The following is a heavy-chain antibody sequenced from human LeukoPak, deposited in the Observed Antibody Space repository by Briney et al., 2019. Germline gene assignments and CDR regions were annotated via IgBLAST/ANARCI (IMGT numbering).Heavy chain of an antibody. CDR1: GYTFTSYY. Sequence: ASVKVSCKASGYTFTSYYMHWVRQAPGQGLEWMGIINPSGGSTSYAQKFQGRVTMTRDTSTSTVYMELSSLRSEDTAVYYCARSQPQISSSSRFLYYYYMDVWGKGTTVTVSS. D-gene: IGHD6-13*01. V-gene: IGHV1-46*01. CDR3: ARSQPQISSSSRFLYYYYMDV. CDR2: INPSGGST. J-gene: IGHJ6*03.